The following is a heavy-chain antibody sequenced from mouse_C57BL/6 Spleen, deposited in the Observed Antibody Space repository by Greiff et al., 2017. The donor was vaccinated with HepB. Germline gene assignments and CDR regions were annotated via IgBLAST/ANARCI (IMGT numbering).Heavy chain of an antibody. CDR2: INPSSGYT. V-gene: IGHV1-7*01. CDR3: AREHYGSSSYFDY. Sequence: VQLKESGAELAKPGASVKLSCKASGYTFTSYWMHWVKQRPGQGLEWIGYINPSSGYTKYNQKFKDKATLTADKSSSTAYMQLSSLTYEDSAVYYCAREHYGSSSYFDYWGQGTTLTVSS. J-gene: IGHJ2*01. CDR1: GYTFTSYW. D-gene: IGHD1-1*01.